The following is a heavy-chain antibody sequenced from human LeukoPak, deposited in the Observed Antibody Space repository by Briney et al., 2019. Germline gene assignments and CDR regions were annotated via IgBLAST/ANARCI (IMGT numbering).Heavy chain of an antibody. CDR2: ISGSGGNT. CDR3: ARDHRDAFDI. J-gene: IGHJ3*02. V-gene: IGHV3-23*01. Sequence: GGSLRLSCAASGFTFSSYAMSWVRQAPGKGLEWVSAISGSGGNTYYADSVKGRFTISRDNAKNSLYLQMNSLRAEDTALYYCARDHRDAFDIWGQGTMVTVSS. CDR1: GFTFSSYA.